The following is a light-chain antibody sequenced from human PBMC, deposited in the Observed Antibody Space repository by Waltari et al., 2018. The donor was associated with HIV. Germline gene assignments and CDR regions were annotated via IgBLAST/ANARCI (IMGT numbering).Light chain of an antibody. V-gene: IGLV2-11*01. CDR2: DVS. Sequence: SPLTQPRSVSGPPGPSVTIPCPGSCSAGGGYNYVSWDQQHPTKAPKLIIYDVSERPSGVPDRFSGSKSGNRASLTISGLQAEDEAYYYCYSYAGSLLFGGGTKLTVL. J-gene: IGLJ2*01. CDR1: CSAGGGYNY. CDR3: YSYAGSLL.